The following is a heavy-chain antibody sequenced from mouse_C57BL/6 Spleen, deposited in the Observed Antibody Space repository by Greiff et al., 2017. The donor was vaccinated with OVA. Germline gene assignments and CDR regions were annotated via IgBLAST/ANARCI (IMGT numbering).Heavy chain of an antibody. CDR3: ERRYGYDPSYYAMDY. D-gene: IGHD2-2*01. CDR1: GYTFTSYW. Sequence: QVQLKQPGAELVKPGASVKLSCKASGYTFTSYWMHWVKQRPGQGLEWIGMIHPNSGSTNYNEKFKSKATLTVDKSSSTAYMQLSSLTSEDSAVYYCERRYGYDPSYYAMDYWGQGTSVTVSS. V-gene: IGHV1-64*01. CDR2: IHPNSGST. J-gene: IGHJ4*01.